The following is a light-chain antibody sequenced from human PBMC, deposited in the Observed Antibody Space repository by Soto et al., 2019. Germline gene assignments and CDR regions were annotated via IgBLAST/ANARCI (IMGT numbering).Light chain of an antibody. CDR2: DAS. V-gene: IGKV1-33*01. J-gene: IGKJ4*01. CDR1: HDVSNY. CDR3: QQYNDPPLS. Sequence: DIQMTQSPSSLSASVGDRVTITCQASHDVSNYLNWYRQEPGKAPSLLIYDASVLETGVPSRFSGSWSGTDCTFTITSLQPEDSSPYYCQQYNDPPLSFGGGTKVAS.